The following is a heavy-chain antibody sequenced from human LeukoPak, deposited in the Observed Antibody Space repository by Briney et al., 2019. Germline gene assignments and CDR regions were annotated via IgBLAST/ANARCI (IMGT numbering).Heavy chain of an antibody. D-gene: IGHD3-3*01. Sequence: SETLSLTCAVYGGSFSGYYWSWIRQPPGKGLEWIGEINHSGSTNYNPSLKSRVTISVDTSKNQFSLKLSSVTAADTAVYYCASHRLGEVGFWSGYSDYYYYYMDVWGKGTTVTISS. V-gene: IGHV4-34*01. CDR3: ASHRLGEVGFWSGYSDYYYYYMDV. CDR2: INHSGST. J-gene: IGHJ6*03. CDR1: GGSFSGYY.